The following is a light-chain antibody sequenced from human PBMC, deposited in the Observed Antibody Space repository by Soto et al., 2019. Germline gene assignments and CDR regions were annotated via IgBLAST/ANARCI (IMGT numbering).Light chain of an antibody. Sequence: EIVLTQSPGTLSLSPGKISTLSCRASQSVSSSYLAWYQQKPGQAPRLLIYGASSRATGIPDRFSGSGSGTDFTLTISRLEPEDFAVYYCQQYGSSPWTFGHGTKVDIK. J-gene: IGKJ1*01. CDR2: GAS. V-gene: IGKV3-20*01. CDR3: QQYGSSPWT. CDR1: QSVSSSY.